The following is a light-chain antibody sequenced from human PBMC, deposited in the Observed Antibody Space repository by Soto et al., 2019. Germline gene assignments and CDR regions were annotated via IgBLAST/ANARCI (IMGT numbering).Light chain of an antibody. J-gene: IGKJ4*01. CDR3: QQFKSYPLT. V-gene: IGKV3-15*01. CDR2: GTF. Sequence: EIVMTQSPATLSVSPGEGVTLSCRASQGMTTKLAWYQQKPGQAPRLLIHGTFTRATGIPARFSGSGSGTDFTLTISSLQPEDFATYYCQQFKSYPLTFGGGTKVDIK. CDR1: QGMTTK.